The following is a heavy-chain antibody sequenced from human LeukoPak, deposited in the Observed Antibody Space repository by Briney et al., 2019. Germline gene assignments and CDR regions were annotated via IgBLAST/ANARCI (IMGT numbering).Heavy chain of an antibody. J-gene: IGHJ4*02. CDR3: AKDSAL. CDR2: ISASGAKT. Sequence: GGSLRLSCAASGFTFSSYDMRWVRQAPGKGLEWVSSISASGAKTYYADSVKGRFTISRDNSRNTLDLHMYSLTVDDTAVYYCAKDSALWGQGTLVTVSP. V-gene: IGHV3-23*01. CDR1: GFTFSSYD.